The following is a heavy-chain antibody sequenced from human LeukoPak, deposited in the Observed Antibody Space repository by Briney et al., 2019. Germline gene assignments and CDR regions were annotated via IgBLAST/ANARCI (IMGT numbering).Heavy chain of an antibody. D-gene: IGHD3-16*02. J-gene: IGHJ4*02. CDR2: IRYDGSNK. V-gene: IGHV3-30*02. Sequence: GGSLRLSCAASGFTFSSYGMHWVRQAPGKGLEWVAFIRYDGSNKYYADSVKGRFTISRDNSKNTLYLQMNSLRAEDTAVYYCAKVPTVLGELSSPFDYWGQGTLVTVSS. CDR3: AKVPTVLGELSSPFDY. CDR1: GFTFSSYG.